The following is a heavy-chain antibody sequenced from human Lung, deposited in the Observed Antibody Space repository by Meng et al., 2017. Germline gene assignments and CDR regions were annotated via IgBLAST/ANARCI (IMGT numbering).Heavy chain of an antibody. V-gene: IGHV1-18*01. CDR3: ARAEEEYCSGGSCPNFDF. Sequence: QVQPGQSGGEGKKPGALVKGCGKACGYIFTRYGITCVRQGPGQGREWMGWISGYNGNTNYAQKLQGRVTMTTDTSTSTAYMELRSLRSDDTAVYYCARAEEEYCSGGSCPNFDFWGQGTLVTVSS. CDR1: GYIFTRYG. CDR2: ISGYNGNT. J-gene: IGHJ4*02. D-gene: IGHD2-15*01.